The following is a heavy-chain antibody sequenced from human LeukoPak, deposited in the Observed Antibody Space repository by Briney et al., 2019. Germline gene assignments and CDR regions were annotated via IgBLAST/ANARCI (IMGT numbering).Heavy chain of an antibody. V-gene: IGHV3-7*03. CDR1: GFTFSGFW. D-gene: IGHD4-17*01. Sequence: GGSLRLSCAVSGFTFSGFWMSWVRQAPGKGLEWVANIKQDGSEKYYVDSVKGRFTISRDNAKNSLYLQMNSLRAEDTAVYYCAREHMTTVTAIDYWGQGTLVTVSS. CDR2: IKQDGSEK. CDR3: AREHMTTVTAIDY. J-gene: IGHJ4*02.